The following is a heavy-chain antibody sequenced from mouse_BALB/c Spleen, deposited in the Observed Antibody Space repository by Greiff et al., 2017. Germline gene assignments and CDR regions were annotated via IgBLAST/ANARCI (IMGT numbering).Heavy chain of an antibody. CDR1: GFSLTSYG. J-gene: IGHJ3*01. CDR3: ARQGYGIAY. CDR2: IWSGGST. V-gene: IGHV2-2*02. Sequence: QVQLKESGPGLVQPSQSLSITCTVSGFSLTSYGVHWVRQSPGKGLEWLGVIWSGGSTDYNAAFISRLSISKDNSKSQVFFKMNSLQANDKAIYYCARQGYGIAYWGQGTLVTVSA. D-gene: IGHD3-2*02.